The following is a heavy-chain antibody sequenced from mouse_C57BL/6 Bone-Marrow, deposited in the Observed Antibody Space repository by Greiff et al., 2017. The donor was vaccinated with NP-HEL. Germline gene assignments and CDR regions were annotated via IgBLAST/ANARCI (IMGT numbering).Heavy chain of an antibody. CDR1: GFTFSDYG. Sequence: EVQLVESGGGLVKPGGSLKLSCAASGFTFSDYGMHWVRQAPEKGLEWVAYISSGSSTIYYADTVKGRFTISRDNAKNTLFLQMTSLRSEDTAMYYCARQGHYYGLAWFAYWGQGTLVTVSA. CDR3: ARQGHYYGLAWFAY. V-gene: IGHV5-17*01. J-gene: IGHJ3*01. CDR2: ISSGSSTI. D-gene: IGHD1-2*01.